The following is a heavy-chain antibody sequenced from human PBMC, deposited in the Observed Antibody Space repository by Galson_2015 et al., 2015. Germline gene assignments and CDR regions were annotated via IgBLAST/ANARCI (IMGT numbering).Heavy chain of an antibody. Sequence: SLRLSCAASGFTFSNYAMSWVRQAPGKGLEWVSAISGSGVSTYYVDSVKGRFTISRDNSKNTLYLQMNSLRAEDTAVYYCAKVACVASAYDAFDIWGHGTMVTGSS. CDR3: AKVACVASAYDAFDI. D-gene: IGHD2-21*01. V-gene: IGHV3-23*01. CDR1: GFTFSNYA. J-gene: IGHJ3*02. CDR2: ISGSGVST.